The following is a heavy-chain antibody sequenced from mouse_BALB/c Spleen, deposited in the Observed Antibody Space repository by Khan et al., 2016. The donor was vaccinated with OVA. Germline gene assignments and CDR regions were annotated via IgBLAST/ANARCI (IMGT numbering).Heavy chain of an antibody. J-gene: IGHJ2*01. CDR1: GYSITSGYV. CDR2: ISYSGGT. V-gene: IGHV3-2*02. D-gene: IGHD1-1*01. Sequence: EVQLVESGPGLVKPSQSLSLTCTVTGYSITSGYVWYWIRQFPGNKLEWMGYISYSGGTSYNPSLKSRFSISRDTSKNQFYLQLNSVTTEDSATNYCAGGNYCGCYFGYWGQGTTLTVSS. CDR3: AGGNYCGCYFGY.